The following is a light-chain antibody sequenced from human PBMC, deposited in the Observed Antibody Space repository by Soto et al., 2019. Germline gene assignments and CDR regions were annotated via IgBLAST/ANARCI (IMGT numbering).Light chain of an antibody. Sequence: QSALTQPPSASGSPGQSVTISCTGTSSDVGGCKFVSWYQQYTGKAPKLIIYEVSKPPSGVTDRFSGSKSGNTASLTVSGLRAEDEADYYCSSCAGSNIPDVFGTGTKVTVL. CDR3: SSCAGSNIPDV. CDR1: SSDVGGCKF. V-gene: IGLV2-8*01. CDR2: EVS. J-gene: IGLJ1*01.